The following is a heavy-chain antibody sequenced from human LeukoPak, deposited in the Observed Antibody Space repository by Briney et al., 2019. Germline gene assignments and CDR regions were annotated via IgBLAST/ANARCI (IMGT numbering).Heavy chain of an antibody. J-gene: IGHJ4*02. CDR2: INHSGSA. CDR3: ARNRGLFLGSHFDF. CDR1: GGSFSGYY. V-gene: IGHV4-34*01. Sequence: SETLSLTCAVYGGSFSGYYWSWIRQPPGKGLEWIGEINHSGSANYNPSLKSRVTISVDTSKNQFSLKLSSVTAADTAVYYCARNRGLFLGSHFDFWGQGSLVTVSS. D-gene: IGHD3-3*01.